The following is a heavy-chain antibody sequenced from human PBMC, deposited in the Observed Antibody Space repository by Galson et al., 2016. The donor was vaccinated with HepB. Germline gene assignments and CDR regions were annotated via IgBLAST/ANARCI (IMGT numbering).Heavy chain of an antibody. Sequence: LRLSCAASRFTFSSYAMSWVRQAPGKGLEWVSVISGSGGSTYYADSVKGRSTISRDNSKNTLYLQMNSLRAEDTAVYYCAKEGTIFGVVPYGMDVWGQGTKVIVSS. V-gene: IGHV3-23*01. CDR2: ISGSGGST. CDR1: RFTFSSYA. J-gene: IGHJ6*02. D-gene: IGHD3-3*01. CDR3: AKEGTIFGVVPYGMDV.